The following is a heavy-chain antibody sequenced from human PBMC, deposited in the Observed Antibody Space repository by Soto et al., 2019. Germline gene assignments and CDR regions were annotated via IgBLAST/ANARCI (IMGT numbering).Heavy chain of an antibody. J-gene: IGHJ4*02. CDR2: IYWDDTK. CDR1: GFSLPTDRVG. CDR3: AHAYGGRSLY. D-gene: IGHD1-26*01. Sequence: QITLKESGPPLVKPTQTLTLTCTFSGFSLPTDRVGVGWIRQPPGKALEWLAVIYWDDTKTYRPSLKSRLTITKHTSKNQVALTTTGMDPVDTATYYCAHAYGGRSLYGGQGTLVTVSS. V-gene: IGHV2-5*02.